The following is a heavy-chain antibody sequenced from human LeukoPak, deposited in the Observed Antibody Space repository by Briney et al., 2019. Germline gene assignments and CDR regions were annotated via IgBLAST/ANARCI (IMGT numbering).Heavy chain of an antibody. J-gene: IGHJ5*02. V-gene: IGHV3-48*03. CDR1: GFTFSGFE. CDR2: ISSSGSTR. D-gene: IGHD2-21*02. Sequence: GGSLRLSCAASGFTFSGFEMNWVRQAPGKGLEWVSYISSSGSTRYYADSVEGRFTVSRDNAKNSLYLQMNSLRAEDTAVYYCARDPVNCGGDCYQAWGQGTLVTVSS. CDR3: ARDPVNCGGDCYQA.